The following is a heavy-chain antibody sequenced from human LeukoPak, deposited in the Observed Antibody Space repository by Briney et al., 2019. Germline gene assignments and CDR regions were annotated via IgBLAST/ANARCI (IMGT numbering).Heavy chain of an antibody. CDR1: GGSISSGDYY. D-gene: IGHD3-22*01. V-gene: IGHV4-30-4*08. J-gene: IGHJ4*02. CDR2: IYYSGST. Sequence: SETLSLTCTVSGGSISSGDYYWSWIRQPPGKGLEWIGYIYYSGSTYYNPSLKSRVTISVDTSKNQFSLKLSSVTAADTAVYYCAREGWGGDYDSSEYYFDYWGQGTLVTVSS. CDR3: AREGWGGDYDSSEYYFDY.